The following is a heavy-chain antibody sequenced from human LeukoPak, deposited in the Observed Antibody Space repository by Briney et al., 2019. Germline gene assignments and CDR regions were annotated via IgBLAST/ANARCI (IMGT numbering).Heavy chain of an antibody. CDR1: GYSFSTYW. CDR2: IYPDDSET. D-gene: IGHD6-19*01. J-gene: IGHJ4*02. V-gene: IGHV5-51*01. Sequence: GESLKISCQGSGYSFSTYWIAWVRQVSGKGLEWVGIIYPDDSETKYSPSFQGQVSISADKSINTAYLQWSSVKASDSALYYCSRQSAGWYLPGYWGQGTLVTVSS. CDR3: SRQSAGWYLPGY.